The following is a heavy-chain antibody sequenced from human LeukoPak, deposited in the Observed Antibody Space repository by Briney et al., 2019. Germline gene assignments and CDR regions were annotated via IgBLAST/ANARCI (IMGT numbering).Heavy chain of an antibody. CDR3: ARGVVIIDY. CDR1: GGSISSYY. J-gene: IGHJ4*02. CDR2: IYYSGST. D-gene: IGHD3-3*01. V-gene: IGHV4-59*01. Sequence: SETLSLTCTVSGGSISSYYWSWIRQPPGKGLEWIGYIYYSGSTNYNPSLKSRVTISVDTSKNQFSLKLSSVTAADTAVYYCARGVVIIDYWGQGTLVTVSS.